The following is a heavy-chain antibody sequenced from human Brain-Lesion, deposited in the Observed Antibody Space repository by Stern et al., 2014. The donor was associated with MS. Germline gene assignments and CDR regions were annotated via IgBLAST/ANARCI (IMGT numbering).Heavy chain of an antibody. CDR3: ARDITGSSAYFAY. CDR1: GFTFDDYA. Sequence: QLVESGGDLVQPGRSLRLSCAAFGFTFDDYAMHWVRQAPGKGLEGVEGISWNSGPIGYADSVKGRFPTSRDNAYSSLYLQMNSLRPEDTALYYCARDITGSSAYFAYWGQGTLVTVSS. CDR2: ISWNSGPI. D-gene: IGHD1-14*01. V-gene: IGHV3-9*01. J-gene: IGHJ4*02.